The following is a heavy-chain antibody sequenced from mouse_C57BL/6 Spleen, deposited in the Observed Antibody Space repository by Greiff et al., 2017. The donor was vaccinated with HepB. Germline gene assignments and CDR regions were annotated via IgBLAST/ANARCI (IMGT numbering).Heavy chain of an antibody. CDR3: ARLDDYDFYAMDY. V-gene: IGHV1-82*01. CDR1: GYAFSSSW. CDR2: IYPGDGDT. J-gene: IGHJ4*01. Sequence: QVQLQQSGPELVKPGASVKISCKASGYAFSSSWMNWVKQRPGKGLEWIGRIYPGDGDTNYNGKFKGKATLTADKSSRTAYMQLSSLTSEDSAVYFCARLDDYDFYAMDYWGQGTSVTVSS. D-gene: IGHD2-4*01.